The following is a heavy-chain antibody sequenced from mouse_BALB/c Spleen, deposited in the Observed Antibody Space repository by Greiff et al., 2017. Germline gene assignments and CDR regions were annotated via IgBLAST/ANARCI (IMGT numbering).Heavy chain of an antibody. J-gene: IGHJ2*01. D-gene: IGHD1-1*01. CDR2: ISDGGSYT. Sequence: EVHLVESGGGLVKPGGSLKLSCAASGFTFSDYYMYWVRQTPEKRLEWVATISDGGSYTYYPDSVKGRFTISRDNAKNNLYLQMSSLKSEDTAMYYCARAYYYGSSPYLFDYWGQGTTLTVSS. CDR3: ARAYYYGSSPYLFDY. CDR1: GFTFSDYY. V-gene: IGHV5-4*02.